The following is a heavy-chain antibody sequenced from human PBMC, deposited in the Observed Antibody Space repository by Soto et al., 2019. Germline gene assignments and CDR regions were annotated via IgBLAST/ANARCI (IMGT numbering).Heavy chain of an antibody. J-gene: IGHJ6*03. D-gene: IGHD3-3*01. CDR3: ARAYYDFWSGSFSGYMDV. Sequence: PGESLKISCKGSGYSFTSYWIGWVRQMPGKGLEWMGIIYPGDSDTRYSPSFQGQVTISADKSISTAYLQWSSLKASDTAMYYCARAYYDFWSGSFSGYMDVWGKGTTVTVSS. V-gene: IGHV5-51*01. CDR2: IYPGDSDT. CDR1: GYSFTSYW.